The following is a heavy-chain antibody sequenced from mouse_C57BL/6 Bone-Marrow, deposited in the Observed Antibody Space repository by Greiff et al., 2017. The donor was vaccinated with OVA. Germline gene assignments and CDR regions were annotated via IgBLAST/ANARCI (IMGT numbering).Heavy chain of an antibody. Sequence: VQLQESGAELMKPGASVRLSCKATGYTFTGYWIEWVKQRPGHGLEWIGEILPGSGSTNYNEKFKGKATFTADTSSNTASMQLSSLTTEDSAIYYCARLYYGSSDWYFDVWGTGTTVTVSS. CDR3: ARLYYGSSDWYFDV. CDR1: GYTFTGYW. J-gene: IGHJ1*03. V-gene: IGHV1-9*01. CDR2: ILPGSGST. D-gene: IGHD1-1*01.